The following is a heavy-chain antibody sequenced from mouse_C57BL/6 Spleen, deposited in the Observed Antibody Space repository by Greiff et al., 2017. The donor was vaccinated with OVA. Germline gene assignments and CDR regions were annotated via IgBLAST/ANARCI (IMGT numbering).Heavy chain of an antibody. CDR1: GFTFSDYG. CDR2: ISSGSSTI. J-gene: IGHJ4*01. Sequence: DVKLVESGGGLVKPGGSLKLSCAASGFTFSDYGMHWVRQAPEKGLEWVAYISSGSSTIYYADTVKGRFTISRDNAKNTLFLQMTSLRSEDTAMYYCARNYGRDYAMDYWGQGTSVTVSS. V-gene: IGHV5-17*01. D-gene: IGHD1-1*01. CDR3: ARNYGRDYAMDY.